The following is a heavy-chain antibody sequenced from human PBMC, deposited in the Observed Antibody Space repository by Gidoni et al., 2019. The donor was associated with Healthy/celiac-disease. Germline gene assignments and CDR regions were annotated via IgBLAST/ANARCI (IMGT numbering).Heavy chain of an antibody. D-gene: IGHD6-25*01. J-gene: IGHJ6*02. CDR1: GYTSTSYA. CDR3: ARGEIAATYYYYGMDV. Sequence: QVQLVQSGAEVKKPGASVKVSCKASGYTSTSYAMHWVRQAPGQRLEWMGWINAGNGNTKYSQKFQGRVTITRDTSASTAYMELSSLRSEDTAVYYCARGEIAATYYYYGMDVWGQGTTVTVSS. CDR2: INAGNGNT. V-gene: IGHV1-3*01.